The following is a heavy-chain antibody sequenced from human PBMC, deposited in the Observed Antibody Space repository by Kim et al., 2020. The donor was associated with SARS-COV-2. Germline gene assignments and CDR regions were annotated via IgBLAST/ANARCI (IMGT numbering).Heavy chain of an antibody. D-gene: IGHD1-26*01. J-gene: IGHJ5*02. Sequence: NYAQKFERSVTITADESTSAAYMELSSLRSEDTAVYYCARTTDSVNWFDPWGQGPLVTVSS. V-gene: IGHV1-69*01. CDR3: ARTTDSVNWFDP.